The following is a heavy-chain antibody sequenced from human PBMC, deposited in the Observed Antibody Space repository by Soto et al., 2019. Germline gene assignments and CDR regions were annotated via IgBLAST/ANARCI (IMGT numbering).Heavy chain of an antibody. V-gene: IGHV4-39*01. CDR2: IYYSGST. D-gene: IGHD4-17*01. CDR1: GGSISSSNYY. J-gene: IGHJ6*02. CDR3: ARVRRYGGNSYYYGMDV. Sequence: SETLSLTCTVSGGSISSSNYYWGWIRQPPGKGLEWIGSIYYSGSTYYNPSLKSRVTISVDTSKNQFSLKLSSVTAADTAVYYCARVRRYGGNSYYYGMDVWGQGTTVTVSS.